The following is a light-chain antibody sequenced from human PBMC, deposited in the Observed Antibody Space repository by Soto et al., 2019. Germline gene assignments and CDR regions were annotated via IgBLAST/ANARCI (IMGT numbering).Light chain of an antibody. J-gene: IGKJ1*01. CDR2: AAS. V-gene: IGKV1-8*01. Sequence: AIRMTQSPSSFSASTGDRVTITCRASQGISSYLAWYQQKPGKAPKLLIYAASPLQSGVPSRFSGSGSRTDFTLTISCLQSEDFATYYCQQYYSYPWTFGQGTKVEIK. CDR1: QGISSY. CDR3: QQYYSYPWT.